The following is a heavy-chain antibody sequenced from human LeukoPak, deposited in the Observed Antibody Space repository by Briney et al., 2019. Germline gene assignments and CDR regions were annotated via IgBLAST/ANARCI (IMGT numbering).Heavy chain of an antibody. V-gene: IGHV3-53*01. J-gene: IGHJ3*02. D-gene: IGHD6-19*01. CDR3: AATYMSSGGWYGAYDI. Sequence: PGGSLRLSCAASGFTVSSKYMSWVRQAPGKGLEWVSLIYSGGSAYYADSVKGRFIISRDNSQNTLYLQMNSLRTEDTAVYYCAATYMSSGGWYGAYDIWGQGTMVTVSS. CDR1: GFTVSSKY. CDR2: IYSGGSA.